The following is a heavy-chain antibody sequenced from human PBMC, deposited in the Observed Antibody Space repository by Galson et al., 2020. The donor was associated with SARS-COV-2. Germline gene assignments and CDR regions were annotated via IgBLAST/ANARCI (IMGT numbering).Heavy chain of an antibody. CDR3: ARNVGSGWYYLGC. D-gene: IGHD6-19*01. Sequence: GESLKISCAASGFTFSSYAMHWVRQAPGKGLEWVAVISYDGSNKYYADSVKGRFTIPRDNSKNTLYLQMNSLRAKDTAVYYCARNVGSGWYYLGCCGHGTLVAVAS. CDR1: GFTFSSYA. V-gene: IGHV3-30-3*01. CDR2: ISYDGSNK. J-gene: IGHJ4*01.